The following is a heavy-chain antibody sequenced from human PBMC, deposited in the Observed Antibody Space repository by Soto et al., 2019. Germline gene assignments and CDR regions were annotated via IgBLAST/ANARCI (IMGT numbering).Heavy chain of an antibody. J-gene: IGHJ2*01. CDR3: FFQAEDGIRDCPPVSAFLLNRSSDL. D-gene: IGHD3-9*01. CDR2: ILHDGSAV. Sequence: GKGLEWMALILHDGSAVSYADSVKGRFTISRDNSKNAPYLQMNSLKAEDTAVYFFFFQAEDGIRDCPPVSAFLLNRSSDL. V-gene: IGHV3-30*03.